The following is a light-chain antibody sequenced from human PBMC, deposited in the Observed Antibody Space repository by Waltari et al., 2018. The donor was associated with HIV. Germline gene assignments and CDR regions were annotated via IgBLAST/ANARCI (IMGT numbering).Light chain of an antibody. J-gene: IGLJ1*01. Sequence: SYELTQPPSVSVSPGQTATITRSGDQLGEKYVCWYQQKPGQSPVLVIYQDSKRPSGIPMRFSGTSSGSTAARTSGGAQAMDETDYFCRAWDSPAYVFGPGKKDTVL. CDR3: RAWDSPAYV. CDR2: QDS. CDR1: QLGEKY. V-gene: IGLV3-1*01.